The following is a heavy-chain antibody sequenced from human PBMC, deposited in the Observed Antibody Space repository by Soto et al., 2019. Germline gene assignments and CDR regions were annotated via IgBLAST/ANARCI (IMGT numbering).Heavy chain of an antibody. CDR2: INHSGST. CDR1: GGSFSGYY. Sequence: SETLSLTCAVYGGSFSGYYWSWIRQPPGKGLEWIGEINHSGSTNYNPSLKSRVTISVDTSKNQFSLKLSSVTAADTFVYYCARGPKRGSEKACHGMDVWGQGTTVTVSS. J-gene: IGHJ6*02. CDR3: ARGPKRGSEKACHGMDV. V-gene: IGHV4-34*01. D-gene: IGHD3-10*01.